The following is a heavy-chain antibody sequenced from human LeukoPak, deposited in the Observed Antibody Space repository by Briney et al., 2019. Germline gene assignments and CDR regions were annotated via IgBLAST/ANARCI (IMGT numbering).Heavy chain of an antibody. Sequence: GGSLRLSCAASGFTFSSYAMNWVRQAPGKGLEWVSALSGSGGSTYYADSVRGRFTISRDNSKNTLYLQMNSLRAEDTAVYYCAKVYCSSTSCYFDYWGQGTLVTVSP. D-gene: IGHD2-2*01. CDR3: AKVYCSSTSCYFDY. CDR2: LSGSGGST. CDR1: GFTFSSYA. J-gene: IGHJ4*02. V-gene: IGHV3-23*01.